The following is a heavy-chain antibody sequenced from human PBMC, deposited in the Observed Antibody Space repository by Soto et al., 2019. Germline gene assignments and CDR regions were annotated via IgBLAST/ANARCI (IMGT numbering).Heavy chain of an antibody. D-gene: IGHD3-3*01. CDR3: TTDEPPYYDFWSGSSDNWFDP. CDR1: GLTFSHAW. CDR2: IKSKTDCGTT. Sequence: GCLVPPCSASGLTFSHAWMRGVRPDTGKGLEWVGLIKSKTDCGTTDYAAPVKGRFTISRDDSKNTLYLQMNSLKTEDTAVYYCTTDEPPYYDFWSGSSDNWFDPWGQGTRGTVSS. V-gene: IGHV3-15*01. J-gene: IGHJ5*02.